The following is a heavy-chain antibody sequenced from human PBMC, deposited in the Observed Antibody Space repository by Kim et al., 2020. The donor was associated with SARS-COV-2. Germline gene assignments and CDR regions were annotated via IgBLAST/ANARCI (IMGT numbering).Heavy chain of an antibody. V-gene: IGHV3-23*01. CDR1: GFTFSSYA. D-gene: IGHD2-15*01. Sequence: GGSLRLSCAASGFTFSSYAMSWVRQAPGKGLEWVSAISGSGGSTYYADSVKGRFTISRDNSKNTLYLQMNSLRAEDTAVYYCAKAGGAVVAAIYYYYYGMDVWGQGTTVTVSS. CDR3: AKAGGAVVAAIYYYYYGMDV. J-gene: IGHJ6*02. CDR2: ISGSGGST.